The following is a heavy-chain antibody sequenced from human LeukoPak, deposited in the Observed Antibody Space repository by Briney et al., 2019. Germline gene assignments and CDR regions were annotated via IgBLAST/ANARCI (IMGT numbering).Heavy chain of an antibody. CDR3: ARTASTTLPVLTFFAY. V-gene: IGHV2-70*11. CDR2: IDWDDDR. D-gene: IGHD1-1*01. CDR1: GFSLKSGGMC. Sequence: SGPTLVNPTHTLTLTCTFSGFSLKSGGMCVSWIRQPPGKALEWLARIDWDDDRYYNTSLKTRLTISKDTSTNQVFLTLTNMDPADTATYYCARTASTTLPVLTFFAYWGQGKLVTVSS. J-gene: IGHJ4*02.